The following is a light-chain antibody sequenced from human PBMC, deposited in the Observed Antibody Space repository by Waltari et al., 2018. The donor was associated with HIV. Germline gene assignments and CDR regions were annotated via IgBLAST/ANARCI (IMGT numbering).Light chain of an antibody. Sequence: DVVVTQSPESLTLSVGERATLKCHSSRSLLSTYNNKNSLAWYQQKPGQRPRLLIYWASTRDSGVPDRFNGSGSGTDFTLTISSLQAEDVAFYSCQQYYSLPYTFGQGTKLEIK. V-gene: IGKV4-1*01. CDR2: WAS. CDR1: RSLLSTYNNKNS. CDR3: QQYYSLPYT. J-gene: IGKJ2*01.